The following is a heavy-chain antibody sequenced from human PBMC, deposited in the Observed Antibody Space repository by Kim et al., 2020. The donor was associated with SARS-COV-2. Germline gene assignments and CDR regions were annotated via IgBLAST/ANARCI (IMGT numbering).Heavy chain of an antibody. D-gene: IGHD1-26*01. Sequence: GGSLRLSCAASGFTFSSYNMNWVRQAPGKGLEWVSSISSSSSYIYYADSVKGRFTISRDNAKNSLYLQMNSLRAEDTAVYYCAKGPYSGSYHDYWGQGTLVTVSS. CDR1: GFTFSSYN. V-gene: IGHV3-21*01. CDR3: AKGPYSGSYHDY. CDR2: ISSSSSYI. J-gene: IGHJ4*02.